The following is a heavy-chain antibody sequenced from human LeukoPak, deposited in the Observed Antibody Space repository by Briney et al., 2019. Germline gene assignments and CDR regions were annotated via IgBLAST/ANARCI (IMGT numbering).Heavy chain of an antibody. D-gene: IGHD2-2*01. Sequence: PSETLSLTCAVYGGSFSGYYWSWIRQPPGKGLEWIGEINHSGSTNYNPSLKSRVTISVDTSKNQFSLKLSSVTAADTAVYYCAIRPGYCSSTSCYAGWFVPWGQGTLVTVSS. CDR1: GGSFSGYY. CDR2: INHSGST. CDR3: AIRPGYCSSTSCYAGWFVP. V-gene: IGHV4-34*01. J-gene: IGHJ5*02.